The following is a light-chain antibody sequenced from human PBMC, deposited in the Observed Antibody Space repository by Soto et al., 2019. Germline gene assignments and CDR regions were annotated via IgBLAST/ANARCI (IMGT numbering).Light chain of an antibody. CDR3: QQYNNWPRT. J-gene: IGKJ1*01. V-gene: IGKV3-15*01. CDR2: GAS. Sequence: EIVMTQSPVTLSVSPGERATLSCRASQSVSSDLAWYQQKPGQAPRLLIYGASTRATGIPARFSGSGSGTEFTLSISSLQSEDFAVYYCQQYNNWPRTFGQGTNVDIK. CDR1: QSVSSD.